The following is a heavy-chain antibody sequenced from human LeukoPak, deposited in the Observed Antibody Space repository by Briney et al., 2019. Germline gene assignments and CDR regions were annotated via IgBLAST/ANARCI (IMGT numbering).Heavy chain of an antibody. V-gene: IGHV3-21*01. J-gene: IGHJ5*02. CDR2: ITSSSSYI. Sequence: PGGSLRLSCAASGFTFSTSSMNWVRQAPGKGLEWVSSITSSSSYIYYADSVKGRFTISRDNSKNTLYLQMNSLRAEDTAVYYCARMRSRGLLHHWFDPWGQGTLVTVSS. D-gene: IGHD1-26*01. CDR3: ARMRSRGLLHHWFDP. CDR1: GFTFSTSS.